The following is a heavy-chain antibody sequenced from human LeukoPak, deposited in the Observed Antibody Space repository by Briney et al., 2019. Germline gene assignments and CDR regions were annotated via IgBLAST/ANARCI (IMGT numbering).Heavy chain of an antibody. CDR2: IYYSGST. CDR3: ARVYYDILTGYYLFDY. CDR1: GGSISSYY. J-gene: IGHJ4*02. V-gene: IGHV4-59*01. Sequence: SETLPLTCTVSGGSISSYYWSWIRQPPGKGLEWIGYIYYSGSTNYNPSLKSRVTISVDTSKNQFSLKLSSVTAADTAVYYCARVYYDILTGYYLFDYWGQGTLVTVSS. D-gene: IGHD3-9*01.